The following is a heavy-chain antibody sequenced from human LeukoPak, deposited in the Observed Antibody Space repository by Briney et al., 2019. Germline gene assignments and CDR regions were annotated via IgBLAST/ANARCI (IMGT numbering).Heavy chain of an antibody. J-gene: IGHJ3*02. CDR2: FYHSGSI. Sequence: SETLSLTCNVSGGSISSYYWSWIRQPPGKGLEWIGHFYHSGSINYSPSLNSRATISIDTSKKQVSLNLKSVTAADTAVYYCARGFGSGSYSRAAFDIWGQGTMVTVSS. CDR1: GGSISSYY. D-gene: IGHD3-10*01. V-gene: IGHV4-59*01. CDR3: ARGFGSGSYSRAAFDI.